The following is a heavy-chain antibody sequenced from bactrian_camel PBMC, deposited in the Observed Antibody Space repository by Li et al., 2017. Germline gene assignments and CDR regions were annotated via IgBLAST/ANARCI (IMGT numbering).Heavy chain of an antibody. J-gene: IGHJ4*01. CDR1: GYTSSDFC. V-gene: IGHV3S6*01. Sequence: QVQLVESGGGSVQAGGSLTLSCAVSGYTSSDFCMDWFRQAPVKEREGVARIDSDGSTAYGDSVKGRFTTSQDSATNTTVYLQMNSLKPEDTAMYYCAARFSSGFCSLDVINFTWWGQGTQVTV. CDR2: IDSDGST. D-gene: IGHD1*01. CDR3: AARFSSGFCSLDVINFTW.